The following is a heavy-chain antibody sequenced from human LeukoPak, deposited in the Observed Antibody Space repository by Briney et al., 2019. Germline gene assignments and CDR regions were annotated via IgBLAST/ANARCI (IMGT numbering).Heavy chain of an antibody. CDR3: ARDGRSSGFDY. CDR1: GYTFTSYY. Sequence: ASVNVSCKASGYTFTSYYMHWVRQAPGQGLEWMGIINPSGGSTNYAQKFQGRVTMTRDTSTSTVYMELSSLRSEDTAVYYCARDGRSSGFDYWGQGTLVTVSS. CDR2: INPSGGST. D-gene: IGHD6-19*01. V-gene: IGHV1-46*01. J-gene: IGHJ4*02.